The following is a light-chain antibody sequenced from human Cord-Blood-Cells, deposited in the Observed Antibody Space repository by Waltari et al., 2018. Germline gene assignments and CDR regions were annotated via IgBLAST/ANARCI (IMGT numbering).Light chain of an antibody. CDR2: EGS. V-gene: IGLV2-23*01. CDR1: SSDVGGYNY. J-gene: IGLJ3*02. CDR3: CSYAGSSTLV. Sequence: QSALTQPASVSGSPGQSITIPCTGTSSDVGGYNYVSWYQQHPGKAPKLMIYEGSKRPSGVSNRFSGSKSGNTASLTISGLQAEDEADYYCCSYAGSSTLVFGGGTKLTVL.